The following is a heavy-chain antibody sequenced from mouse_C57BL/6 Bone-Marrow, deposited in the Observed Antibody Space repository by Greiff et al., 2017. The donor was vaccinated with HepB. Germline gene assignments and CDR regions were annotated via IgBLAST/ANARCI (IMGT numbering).Heavy chain of an antibody. CDR2: INPNNGGT. CDR3: ARSYYGSAPFDY. CDR1: GYTFTDYN. V-gene: IGHV1-18*01. Sequence: EVQLQQSGPELVKPGASVKIPCKASGYTFTDYNMDWVKQSHGKSLEWIGDINPNNGGTIYNQKFKGKATLTVDKSSSTAYMELSSLTSEDTAVYYCARSYYGSAPFDYWGQGTTLTVSS. D-gene: IGHD1-1*01. J-gene: IGHJ2*01.